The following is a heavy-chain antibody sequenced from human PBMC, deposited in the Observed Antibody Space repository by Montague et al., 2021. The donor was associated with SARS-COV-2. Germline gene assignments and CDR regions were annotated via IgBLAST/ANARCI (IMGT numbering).Heavy chain of an antibody. V-gene: IGHV3-33*01. CDR1: GFTFSSYG. D-gene: IGHD5-18*01. CDR3: ARDLAYSYGFYYYGMDV. Sequence: SLRLSCAASGFTFSSYGMHWVRQAPGKGLEWVAVIWYDGSNKYYADSVKGRFTISRDNSKNTLYLQMNSLRAEDTAVYYCARDLAYSYGFYYYGMDVWGQGTPVTVSS. J-gene: IGHJ6*02. CDR2: IWYDGSNK.